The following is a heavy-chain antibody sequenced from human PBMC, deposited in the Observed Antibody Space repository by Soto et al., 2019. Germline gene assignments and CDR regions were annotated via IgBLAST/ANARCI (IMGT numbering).Heavy chain of an antibody. J-gene: IGHJ4*02. D-gene: IGHD5-18*01. CDR2: IVVGSGNT. CDR3: AALSSDLRDSYGSELG. V-gene: IGHV1-58*02. Sequence: QMQLVQSGPEVKKPGTSVKVSCKASGFTFTSSAMQWVRQARGQRLEWIGWIVVGSGNTNYAQKFQERVTITRDMATSTADRELSSLRSEDTAGYYCAALSSDLRDSYGSELGWGQGTLVTVSS. CDR1: GFTFTSSA.